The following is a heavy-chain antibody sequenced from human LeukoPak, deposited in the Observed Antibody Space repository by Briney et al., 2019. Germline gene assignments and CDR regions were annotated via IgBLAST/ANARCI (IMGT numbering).Heavy chain of an antibody. CDR1: GFTFRSFG. CDR2: ISYDGSNT. V-gene: IGHV3-30*03. Sequence: GGSLRLSCAASGFTFRSFGIHWVRQAPGKGLEWVALISYDGSNTYYADSVMGRFTISRDNSKNTLYLQMNSLRGEDTAVYYCARDRYWGQGTLVTVSS. CDR3: ARDRY. J-gene: IGHJ4*02.